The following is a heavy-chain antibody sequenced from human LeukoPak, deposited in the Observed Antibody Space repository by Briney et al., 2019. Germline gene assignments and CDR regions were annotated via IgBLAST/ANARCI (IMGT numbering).Heavy chain of an antibody. CDR2: ISPNSGGT. D-gene: IGHD3-22*01. V-gene: IGHV1-2*02. J-gene: IGHJ3*02. CDR1: GYTFTGYY. CDR3: ARDQATMIVVDPWAFDI. Sequence: EASVNVSCKSSGYTFTGYYMHWVRQAPGQGLEWMGWISPNSGGTNYAQKFQGRVTMTRDTSISTAYMELSRLRSDDTAVYYCARDQATMIVVDPWAFDIWGQGTMVTVSS.